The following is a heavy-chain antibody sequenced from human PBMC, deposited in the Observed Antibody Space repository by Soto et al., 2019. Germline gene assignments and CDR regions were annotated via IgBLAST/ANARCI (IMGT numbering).Heavy chain of an antibody. D-gene: IGHD4-17*01. V-gene: IGHV4-34*01. Sequence: PSETLSLTCAVYGGSFSGYYWSWIRQPPGKGLEWIGEINHSGSTNYNSSLKSRVTISVDTPKNHLSLKLSSLTAADTAVYYCARESDYGGSYGMDVWGHGTTVT. CDR1: GGSFSGYY. CDR2: INHSGST. J-gene: IGHJ6*02. CDR3: ARESDYGGSYGMDV.